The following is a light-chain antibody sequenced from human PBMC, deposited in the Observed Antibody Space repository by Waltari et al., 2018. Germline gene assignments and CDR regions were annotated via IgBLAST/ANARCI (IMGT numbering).Light chain of an antibody. Sequence: DIVMTQSPASLAVSLGERATFHCTSSPSLVYSSNNKNYLAWYQQRPRQSPKLLIYWASTRESGVPDRFSGSGSGTDFTLTISSLQAEDVAVYYCLQYYSVPYTFGQGTKLEIK. CDR1: PSLVYSSNNKNY. J-gene: IGKJ2*01. V-gene: IGKV4-1*01. CDR3: LQYYSVPYT. CDR2: WAS.